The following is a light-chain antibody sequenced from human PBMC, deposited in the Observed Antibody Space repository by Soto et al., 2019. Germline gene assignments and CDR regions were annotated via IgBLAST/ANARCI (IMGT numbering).Light chain of an antibody. Sequence: EIVLTQSLATLSLSPGERATLSCRASQSVSTYLAWYQQKPAQAPRLLIYDASNRATGVPARFSGSGSGTDFTLTISSLEPEDFAVYYCQQGSDWPPGLTFGGGTKVEI. CDR2: DAS. J-gene: IGKJ4*01. CDR3: QQGSDWPPGLT. V-gene: IGKV3-11*01. CDR1: QSVSTY.